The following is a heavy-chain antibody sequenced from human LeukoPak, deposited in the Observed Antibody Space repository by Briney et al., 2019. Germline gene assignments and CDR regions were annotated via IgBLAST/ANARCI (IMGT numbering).Heavy chain of an antibody. J-gene: IGHJ6*03. V-gene: IGHV1-69*13. Sequence: SVKVSCKASGGTFSSYAISWVRQAPGQGLEWMGRIIPIFGTANYAQKFQGRVTITADESTSTAYMELSSLRSEDTAVYYCASRRYYDFWSGYYPRYYYYMDVWGKGTTVTVSS. CDR2: IIPIFGTA. CDR3: ASRRYYDFWSGYYPRYYYYMDV. D-gene: IGHD3-3*01. CDR1: GGTFSSYA.